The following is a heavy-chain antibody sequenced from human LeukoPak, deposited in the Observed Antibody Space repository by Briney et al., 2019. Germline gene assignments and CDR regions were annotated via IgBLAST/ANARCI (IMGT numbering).Heavy chain of an antibody. D-gene: IGHD2-21*02. CDR1: GGTFSSYA. V-gene: IGHV1-69*06. CDR2: IIPIFGTA. Sequence: ASVKVSCKASGGTFSSYAISWVRQAPGQGLEWMGGIIPIFGTANYAQKFQGRVTITADKSTSTAYMELSSLRSEDTAVYYCARSHIVVVTAPWGYFDYWGQGTLVTVSS. CDR3: ARSHIVVVTAPWGYFDY. J-gene: IGHJ4*02.